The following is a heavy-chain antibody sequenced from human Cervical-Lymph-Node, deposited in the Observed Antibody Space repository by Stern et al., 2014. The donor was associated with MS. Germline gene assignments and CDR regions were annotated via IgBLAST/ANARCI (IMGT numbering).Heavy chain of an antibody. J-gene: IGHJ4*02. CDR1: GYTFTGYYY. CDR2: INRNSGGT. D-gene: IGHD4-11*01. V-gene: IGHV1-2*06. CDR3: ATIDYSDYKDY. Sequence: VQLVESGAEVKKPGASVKVSCPASGYTFTGYYYMHWVRQAPGQGLEWVGRINRNSGGTNYAQKCQGRVTMTRDTSINIFYLELSRLSSDDTAVYYCATIDYSDYKDYWGQGTLVTVSS.